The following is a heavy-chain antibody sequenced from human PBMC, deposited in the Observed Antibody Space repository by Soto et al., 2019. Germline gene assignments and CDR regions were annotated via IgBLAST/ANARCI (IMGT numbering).Heavy chain of an antibody. J-gene: IGHJ5*02. V-gene: IGHV3-48*02. CDR1: GFTFSSYS. CDR3: VREAIGLNWFDP. D-gene: IGHD3-22*01. Sequence: EVQLVESGGGLVQPGGSLRLSCAASGFTFSSYSMNWVRQAPGKGLEWVSYISSSSSTIYYADSVKGRFTISRDNAKNSLYLQMNSLRDEDTAVYYCVREAIGLNWFDPWGQGTLVTVSS. CDR2: ISSSSSTI.